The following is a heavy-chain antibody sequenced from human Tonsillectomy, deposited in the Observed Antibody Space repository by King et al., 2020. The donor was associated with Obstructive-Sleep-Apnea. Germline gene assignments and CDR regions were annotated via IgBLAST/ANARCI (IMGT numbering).Heavy chain of an antibody. CDR2: IYYSGST. CDR1: GDSISSSRYY. J-gene: IGHJ4*02. D-gene: IGHD2-15*01. Sequence: QLQESGPGLVKPSETLSLTCTVSGDSISSSRYYWGWIRQPPGKGLEWIGNIYYSGSTSYNPSLKIRVTISVDTSKNQFSLKLSSVTAADSAVYYCASKPDIVVVVAAEYYFDYWGQGTLVTVSS. V-gene: IGHV4-39*07. CDR3: ASKPDIVVVVAAEYYFDY.